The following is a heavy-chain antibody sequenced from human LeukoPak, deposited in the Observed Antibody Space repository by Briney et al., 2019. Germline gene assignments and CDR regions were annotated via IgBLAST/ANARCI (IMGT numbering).Heavy chain of an antibody. CDR1: GFIFSGSA. J-gene: IGHJ6*02. CDR2: IASKDNSYAT. D-gene: IGHD1-14*01. CDR3: PRSNREPYGMDV. Sequence: GGSLKLSCVASGFIFSGSAMHWVRQASGKAVDWVGRIASKDNSYATEYALSVEGSFTLSRHDSENTAYLHMNSLKAHDTAVYYCPRSNREPYGMDVWRQATKVTVCS. V-gene: IGHV3-73*01.